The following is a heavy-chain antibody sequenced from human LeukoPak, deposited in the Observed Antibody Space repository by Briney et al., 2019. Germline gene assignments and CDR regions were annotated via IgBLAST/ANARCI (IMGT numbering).Heavy chain of an antibody. CDR1: GYRFTSYW. J-gene: IGHJ4*02. Sequence: GGALQISCKGSGYRFTSYWIGGVRQMPGKGLEWMGIIYPGDSDVRYSPSFQGQVTISADKSINTAYLQRSSLKASDTAIYYCARGGSHFEYWGQGTLVTVSS. CDR2: IYPGDSDV. V-gene: IGHV5-51*01. CDR3: ARGGSHFEY. D-gene: IGHD3-16*01.